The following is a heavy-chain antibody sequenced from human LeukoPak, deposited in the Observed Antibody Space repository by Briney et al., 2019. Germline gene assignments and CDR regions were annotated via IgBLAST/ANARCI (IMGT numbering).Heavy chain of an antibody. V-gene: IGHV3-15*01. J-gene: IGHJ4*02. CDR1: GFTFSNAW. CDR3: TTGLLMVYAILSDY. CDR2: IKSKTDGGTT. Sequence: GGSLRLSCAASGFTFSNAWMSWVRQAPGKGLEWVGRIKSKTDGGTTDYAAPVKGRFTISRDDSKNTLYLQMNSLKTEDTAVYYCTTGLLMVYAILSDYWGQGTLVTVSS. D-gene: IGHD2-8*01.